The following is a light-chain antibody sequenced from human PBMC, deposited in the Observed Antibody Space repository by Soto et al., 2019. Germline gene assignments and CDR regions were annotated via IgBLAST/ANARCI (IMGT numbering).Light chain of an antibody. V-gene: IGKV3-11*01. CDR3: QQRDNWLT. CDR2: DAS. J-gene: IGKJ4*01. CDR1: QSVSIY. Sequence: EIVLTQSPATLSLSPGERATLSCRASQSVSIYLAWYQQKLGQAPGLLIYDASNRATGIPARFSGSGSGTDFTLTISSLEPEDFAVYYCQQRDNWLTFGGGTKVEIK.